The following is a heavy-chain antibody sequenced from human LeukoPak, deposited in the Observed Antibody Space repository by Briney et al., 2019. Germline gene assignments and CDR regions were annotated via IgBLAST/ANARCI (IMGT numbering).Heavy chain of an antibody. D-gene: IGHD6-6*01. CDR2: ISSSSSYI. CDR1: GFTFSSYS. V-gene: IGHV3-21*01. Sequence: GGSLRLSCAASGFTFSSYSMNWVRQAPGKGLEWASSISSSSSYIYYADSVKGRFTISRDNAKNSLYLQMNSLRAEDTAVYYCARDQVSSEAFDIWGQGTMVTVSS. J-gene: IGHJ3*02. CDR3: ARDQVSSEAFDI.